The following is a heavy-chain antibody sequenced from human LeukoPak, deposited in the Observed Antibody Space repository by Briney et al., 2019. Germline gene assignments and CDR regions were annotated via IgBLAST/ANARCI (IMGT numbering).Heavy chain of an antibody. D-gene: IGHD4-17*01. Sequence: ASVKVSCKVSGYTLTELSMHWVRQAPGKGLEWMGGFDPEDGETIYAQKFQGRVTMTEDTSTDTAYMELSSLRSEDTAVYYCASSLPDYGDYVFDYWGQGTLVTVSS. CDR2: FDPEDGET. CDR3: ASSLPDYGDYVFDY. J-gene: IGHJ4*02. CDR1: GYTLTELS. V-gene: IGHV1-24*01.